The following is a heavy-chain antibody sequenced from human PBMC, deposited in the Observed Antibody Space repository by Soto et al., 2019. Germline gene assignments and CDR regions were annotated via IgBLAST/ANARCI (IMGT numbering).Heavy chain of an antibody. J-gene: IGHJ1*01. V-gene: IGHV3-53*01. Sequence: VQLVESGGGLIQPGGSLRLSCAASGFTVSSNYMSWVRQAPGKGLEWVSVIYSGGSTYYADSVKGRFTISRDNSKNTLYLQMNSLRAEDTAVYYCARGENGDYEAEYFQHWGQGTLVTVSS. CDR2: IYSGGST. CDR1: GFTVSSNY. D-gene: IGHD4-17*01. CDR3: ARGENGDYEAEYFQH.